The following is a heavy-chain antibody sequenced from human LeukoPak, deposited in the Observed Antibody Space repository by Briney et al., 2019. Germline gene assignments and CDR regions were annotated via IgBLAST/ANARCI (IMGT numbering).Heavy chain of an antibody. V-gene: IGHV1-46*01. CDR1: GYTFTSYY. D-gene: IGHD1-26*01. CDR2: INPSGGSP. J-gene: IGHJ5*02. CDR3: ARVGSYAAYNWFDP. Sequence: ASVKVSCKASGYTFTSYYMHWVRQAPGQGLEWMGIINPSGGSPTYVQKFQGKVTMARDMSTSTVYMELSRLRSDDTAVYYCARVGSYAAYNWFDPWGQGTLVTVSS.